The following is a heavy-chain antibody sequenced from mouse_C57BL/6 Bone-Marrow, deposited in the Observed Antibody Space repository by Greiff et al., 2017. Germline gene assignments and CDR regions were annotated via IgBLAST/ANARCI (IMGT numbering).Heavy chain of an antibody. Sequence: EVKVVESGGGLVKPGGSLKLSCAASGFTFSSYTMSWVRQTPEKRLEWVATISGGGGNTYYPDSVKGRFTISRDNAKNTLYLQMSSLRSEDTALYYCARQEESNLDYWGQGTTLTVSS. CDR1: GFTFSSYT. CDR3: ARQEESNLDY. J-gene: IGHJ2*01. CDR2: ISGGGGNT. D-gene: IGHD2-5*01. V-gene: IGHV5-9*01.